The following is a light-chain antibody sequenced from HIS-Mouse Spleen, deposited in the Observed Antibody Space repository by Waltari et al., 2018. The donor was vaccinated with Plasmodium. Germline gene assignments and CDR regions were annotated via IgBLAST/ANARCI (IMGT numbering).Light chain of an antibody. J-gene: IGLJ1*01. V-gene: IGLV2-14*03. Sequence: QSALTQPASVSGSPGQSITISCTGTSSDVGGYNYVSWYQQHPGKAPKLMIYDVRKRPSWVSNRFSGSKSGNTASLTISGLQAEDEADYYCSSYTSSSTLNYVFGTGTKVTVL. CDR3: SSYTSSSTLNYV. CDR1: SSDVGGYNY. CDR2: DVR.